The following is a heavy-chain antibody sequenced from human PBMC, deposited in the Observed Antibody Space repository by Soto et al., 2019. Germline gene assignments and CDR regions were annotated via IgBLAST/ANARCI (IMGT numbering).Heavy chain of an antibody. V-gene: IGHV4-4*02. D-gene: IGHD2-8*01. CDR3: VHHGGVPYYHDF. J-gene: IGHJ4*02. Sequence: SETLSLTCAVSGGSLSSSSWWSWVRQPPGKTLEWLGEIFYSGSTKYNPSLNSRVTVSADQSKNDFSLRLSSVTAADTAVYYCVHHGGVPYYHDFWGQGMLVTVSS. CDR1: GGSLSSSSW. CDR2: IFYSGST.